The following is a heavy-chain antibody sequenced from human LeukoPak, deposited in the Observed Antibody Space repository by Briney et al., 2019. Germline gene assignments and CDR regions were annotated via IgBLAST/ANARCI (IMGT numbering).Heavy chain of an antibody. CDR2: ISSNGGSA. J-gene: IGHJ6*02. Sequence: VQPGGSLRLSCAASGFTFSSYAMHWVRQAPGKGLEYVSAISSNGGSAYYANSVKGRFTISRDNSKNTLYLQMGSLRAEDMAVYYCARGPLGYYGMDVWGQGTTVTVSS. CDR3: ARGPLGYYGMDV. V-gene: IGHV3-64*01. D-gene: IGHD7-27*01. CDR1: GFTFSSYA.